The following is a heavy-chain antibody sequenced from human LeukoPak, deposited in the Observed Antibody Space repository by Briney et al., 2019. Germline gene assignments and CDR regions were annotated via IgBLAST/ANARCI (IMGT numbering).Heavy chain of an antibody. CDR2: IYHSGNT. V-gene: IGHV4-39*01. CDR3: ATQAVAGTFDI. J-gene: IGHJ3*02. D-gene: IGHD6-19*01. CDR1: GGSIRSSTYY. Sequence: SETLSLTCTVSGGSIRSSTYYWGWIRQPPGKGLEWIGSIYHSGNTYYNPSLKSRLTISVDTSKNQFSLRLSSVTAADTAVYYCATQAVAGTFDIWGQGTMVTVSS.